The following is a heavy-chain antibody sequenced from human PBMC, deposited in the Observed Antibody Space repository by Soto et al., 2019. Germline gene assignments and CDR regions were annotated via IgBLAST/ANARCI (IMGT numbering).Heavy chain of an antibody. J-gene: IGHJ4*02. Sequence: CAASGFTFSSYAVSWVRQAPGKGLEWVSAISGSGGSTYYADSVKGRFTISRDNSKNTLYLQMNSLRAEDTAVYYCASLAGYSSGWYGGDYWGQGPLVTVSS. CDR1: GFTFSSYA. CDR3: ASLAGYSSGWYGGDY. V-gene: IGHV3-23*01. CDR2: ISGSGGST. D-gene: IGHD6-19*01.